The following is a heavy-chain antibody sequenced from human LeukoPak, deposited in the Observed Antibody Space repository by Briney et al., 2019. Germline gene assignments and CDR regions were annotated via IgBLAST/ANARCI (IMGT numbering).Heavy chain of an antibody. V-gene: IGHV4-59*08. CDR3: ARSMVRDDLNWFDP. J-gene: IGHJ5*02. D-gene: IGHD3-10*01. CDR2: IYYSGST. Sequence: SETLSLTCTVSGGSISSYYWSWIRQPPGKGLEWIGYIYYSGSTNYNPSLKSRVTISVDTSKNQFSLKLSSVTAADTAVYYCARSMVRDDLNWFDPWGQGTLVTVSS. CDR1: GGSISSYY.